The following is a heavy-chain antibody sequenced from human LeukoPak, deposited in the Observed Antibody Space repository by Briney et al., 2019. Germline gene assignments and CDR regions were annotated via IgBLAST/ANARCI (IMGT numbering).Heavy chain of an antibody. CDR1: GYTFSTYG. D-gene: IGHD3-10*01. CDR3: ARDLYYYGSGSYYDVFDV. CDR2: ISAYKGNT. V-gene: IGHV1-18*01. J-gene: IGHJ3*01. Sequence: ASVKVPCKASGYTFSTYGISWVRQAPGQGLEWMGWISAYKGNTYYAQKLQGRVTMTTDTSTSTAYMELRSLRSDYTDIYYCARDLYYYGSGSYYDVFDVWGQGTMVTVSS.